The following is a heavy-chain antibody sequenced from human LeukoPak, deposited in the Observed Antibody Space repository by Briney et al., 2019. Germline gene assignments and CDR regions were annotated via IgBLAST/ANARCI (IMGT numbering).Heavy chain of an antibody. D-gene: IGHD3-10*01. CDR1: GYSISSGYH. CDR3: ARVETSQWFGELLHYFDY. J-gene: IGHJ4*02. Sequence: SETLSLTCTVSGYSISSGYHWGWIRQPPGKGLEWIGSIYHSGSTYYNPSLKSRVTISVETSKNQFSLKLSSVTAADTAVYYCARVETSQWFGELLHYFDYWGQGTLVSVSS. CDR2: IYHSGST. V-gene: IGHV4-38-2*02.